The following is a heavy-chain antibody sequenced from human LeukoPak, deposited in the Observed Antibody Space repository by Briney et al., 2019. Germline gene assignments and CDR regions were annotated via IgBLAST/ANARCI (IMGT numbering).Heavy chain of an antibody. CDR1: GFTFSNRG. Sequence: GGSLRLSCAASGFTFSNRGMNWVRQAPGKGLEWLSGISPRGGGTYYADSVKGRFTISRDNAKNSLYLQMNSLSAEDTAVYYCAELGITMIGGVWGKGTTVTISS. J-gene: IGHJ6*04. V-gene: IGHV3-23*01. CDR2: ISPRGGGT. D-gene: IGHD3-10*02. CDR3: AELGITMIGGV.